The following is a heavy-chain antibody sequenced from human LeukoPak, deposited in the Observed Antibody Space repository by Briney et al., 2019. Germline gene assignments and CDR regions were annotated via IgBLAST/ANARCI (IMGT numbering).Heavy chain of an antibody. CDR2: IYTSGST. CDR3: ARDWFGELYYWFDP. V-gene: IGHV4-4*07. Sequence: SETLSLTCAVSGVSISTYYWSWLRQPAGKGLEWVGRIYTSGSTNYNPSLKSRVTMSVDASKNQFSLKLSSVTAADTAVYYCARDWFGELYYWFDPWGQGTLVTVSS. CDR1: GVSISTYY. J-gene: IGHJ5*02. D-gene: IGHD3-10*01.